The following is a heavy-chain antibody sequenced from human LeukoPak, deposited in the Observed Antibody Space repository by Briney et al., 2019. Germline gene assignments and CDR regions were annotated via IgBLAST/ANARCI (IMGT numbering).Heavy chain of an antibody. J-gene: IGHJ4*02. Sequence: GGSLRLSCVVSGFTFSTYAMSWVRQAPGKGVEWVSAVRGSGSDTYYADSVKGRFTISRDNSKNTLYLQMNSLRAEDTAIYYCAKTSRRNSAYDSPFDSWGQGTLVTVSS. CDR2: VRGSGSDT. D-gene: IGHD5-12*01. V-gene: IGHV3-23*01. CDR1: GFTFSTYA. CDR3: AKTSRRNSAYDSPFDS.